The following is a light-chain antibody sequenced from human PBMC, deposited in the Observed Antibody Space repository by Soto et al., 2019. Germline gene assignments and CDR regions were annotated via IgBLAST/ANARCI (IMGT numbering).Light chain of an antibody. V-gene: IGKV1-39*01. CDR1: QSISSY. CDR3: QQSYNTPRP. Sequence: DIQMTQSPSSLSASVGDRVTITCRASQSISSYLNWYQRKPGKAPKLLIYAASSLQSGVTSRFSGSGSGTDFTLTISSLQPEDFATYDCQQSYNTPRPFGQGTKVEIK. CDR2: AAS. J-gene: IGKJ1*01.